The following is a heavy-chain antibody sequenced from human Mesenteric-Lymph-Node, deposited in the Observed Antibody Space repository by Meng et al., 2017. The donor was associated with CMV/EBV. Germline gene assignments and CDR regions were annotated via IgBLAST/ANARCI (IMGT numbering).Heavy chain of an antibody. CDR1: GYTFTGYY. V-gene: IGHV1-2*02. CDR3: ARGLTTSRDSYAMDD. D-gene: IGHD1/OR15-1a*01. J-gene: IGHJ6*02. Sequence: ASVKVSCKASGYTFTGYYMHWVRQAPGQGLEWMGWINPNSGGTNYAQKFQGRVTMTRDTSISTAYMELSRLRSDDTAVYYCARGLTTSRDSYAMDDWGQGTTVTVSS. CDR2: INPNSGGT.